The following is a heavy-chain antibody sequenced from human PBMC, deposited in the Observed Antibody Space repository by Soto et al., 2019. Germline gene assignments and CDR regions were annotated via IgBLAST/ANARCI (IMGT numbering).Heavy chain of an antibody. CDR2: IYHNGST. CDR3: ASSIYFGGGPEGYFDS. J-gene: IGHJ4*02. Sequence: KASETLSLTCAVSGRSISSGGYSWSWIRQPPGKGLEWIGYIYHNGSTYYNPSLKSRVTISVDRSKNQFSLKLSSVTAADTAVYYCASSIYFGGGPEGYFDSWGQGTLVTVSS. CDR1: GRSISSGGYS. D-gene: IGHD3-10*01. V-gene: IGHV4-30-2*01.